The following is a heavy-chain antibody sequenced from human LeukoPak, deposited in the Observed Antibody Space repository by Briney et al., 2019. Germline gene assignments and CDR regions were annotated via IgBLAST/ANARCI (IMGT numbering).Heavy chain of an antibody. CDR1: GFTFSSYS. CDR3: ARDSAGDAFDI. V-gene: IGHV3-21*01. D-gene: IGHD2-15*01. J-gene: IGHJ3*02. Sequence: GGSLRLSCAASGFTFSSYSMNWDRQAPGKGLEWVSSISSSSSYIYYADSVKGRFTISRDNAKNSLYLQMNSLRAEDTAVYYCARDSAGDAFDIWGQGTMVTVSS. CDR2: ISSSSSYI.